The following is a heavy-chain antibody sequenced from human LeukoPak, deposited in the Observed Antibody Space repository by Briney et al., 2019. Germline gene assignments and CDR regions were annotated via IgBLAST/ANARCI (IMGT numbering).Heavy chain of an antibody. CDR2: INPNSGGT. Sequence: GASVKVSCKASGYTFTGYFIHWVRQAPGQGLEWMGRINPNSGGTNFAQKFQGRVTMTRDTSISTAYMELSGLTSDDTAVYYCARDQNDYVRGSPHYWGQGTLVTVSS. J-gene: IGHJ4*02. CDR1: GYTFTGYF. CDR3: ARDQNDYVRGSPHY. D-gene: IGHD3-16*01. V-gene: IGHV1-2*06.